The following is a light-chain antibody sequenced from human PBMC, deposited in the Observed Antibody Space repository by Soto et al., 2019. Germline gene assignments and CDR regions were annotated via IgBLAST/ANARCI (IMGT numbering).Light chain of an antibody. J-gene: IGKJ4*01. Sequence: EIVMTQSPATLSVSPGERATLSCRASQSISGNLAWYQQKPGQARRLLMYGASTRATGIPATFSGSGSGTEFTLTISSLQSEDFAVYYCQQYNNWPPITFGGGTKVEIK. CDR1: QSISGN. CDR3: QQYNNWPPIT. V-gene: IGKV3-15*01. CDR2: GAS.